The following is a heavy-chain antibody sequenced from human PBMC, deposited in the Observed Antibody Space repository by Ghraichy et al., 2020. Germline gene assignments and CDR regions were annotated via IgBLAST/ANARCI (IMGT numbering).Heavy chain of an antibody. Sequence: GSLRLSCAASGFSFSLYAMGWVRQAPGKGLEWVASISGSGGDTYYADSVKGRFTISRDNSQNILYLQMNTLRVEDTAIYYCAKDQRFLESLSSSYYYYYMDVWGKGTTVTVSS. CDR1: GFSFSLYA. D-gene: IGHD3-3*01. J-gene: IGHJ6*03. CDR2: ISGSGGDT. CDR3: AKDQRFLESLSSSYYYYYMDV. V-gene: IGHV3-23*01.